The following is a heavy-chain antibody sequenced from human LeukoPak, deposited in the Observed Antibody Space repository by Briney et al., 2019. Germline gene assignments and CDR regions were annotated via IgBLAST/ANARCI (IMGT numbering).Heavy chain of an antibody. V-gene: IGHV1-46*01. J-gene: IGHJ4*02. Sequence: ASVKVSCKTSGYTFTDFYMHWMRLAPGQGLEWMGVGNPSGGDTTYAQKFQGRITITRDVSTSTVYMEMNSLRSDDTAISYCARYYDVLNGYFAYWGQGTLVTVSS. CDR2: GNPSGGDT. CDR3: ARYYDVLNGYFAY. D-gene: IGHD3-9*01. CDR1: GYTFTDFY.